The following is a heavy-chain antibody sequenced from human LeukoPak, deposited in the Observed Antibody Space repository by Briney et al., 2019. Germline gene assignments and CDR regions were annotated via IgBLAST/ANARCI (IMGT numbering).Heavy chain of an antibody. D-gene: IGHD2-2*01. V-gene: IGHV5-51*01. CDR1: GYSFPTYW. J-gene: IGHJ3*02. Sequence: GESLEPSFKGSGYSFPTYWIVWVRQMPGKGLEWMGIIYPGDSDTRYRPSFQGQVTISADKSTSTAYLRWSSLKASDTANYYCAGLREIGAVHDAFDIWGQGTMVTVSS. CDR3: AGLREIGAVHDAFDI. CDR2: IYPGDSDT.